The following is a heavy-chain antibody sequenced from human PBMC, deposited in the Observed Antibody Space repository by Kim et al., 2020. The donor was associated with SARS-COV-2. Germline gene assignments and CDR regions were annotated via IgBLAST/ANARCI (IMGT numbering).Heavy chain of an antibody. Sequence: GGSLRLSCAASGFTFSSYAMSWVRQAPGKGLEWVSVIYSGGSSTYYADSVKGRFTISRDNSKNTLYLQMNSLRAEDTAVYYCAKAPIYYDSRGYLRGGSFDYRGQGTLVTVAS. CDR3: AKAPIYYDSRGYLRGGSFDY. D-gene: IGHD3-22*01. J-gene: IGHJ4*02. CDR1: GFTFSSYA. V-gene: IGHV3-23*03. CDR2: IYSGGSST.